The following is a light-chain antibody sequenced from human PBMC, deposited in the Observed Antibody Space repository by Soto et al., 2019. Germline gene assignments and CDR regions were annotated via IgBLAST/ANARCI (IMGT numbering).Light chain of an antibody. CDR1: QSISSY. Sequence: DIQMTQSPSSLSASVGDRVTITCRASQSISSYLNWYQQKPGKAPKLLIYAASSLQSGVPSRFSGSGSGTDFTLTISSLQTEDFATYYCQQRYSTPPTFGQGTRLEIK. CDR2: AAS. CDR3: QQRYSTPPT. V-gene: IGKV1-39*01. J-gene: IGKJ5*01.